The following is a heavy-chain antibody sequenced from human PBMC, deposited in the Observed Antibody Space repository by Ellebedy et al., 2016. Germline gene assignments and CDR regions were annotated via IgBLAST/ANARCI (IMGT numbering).Heavy chain of an antibody. J-gene: IGHJ5*02. CDR2: IKQDESDK. D-gene: IGHD1-1*01. CDR3: ARSGVPNRDDIWFDP. CDR1: GFTFSTYW. Sequence: GGSLRLSCAASGFTFSTYWMSWVRQAPGKGLEWVASIKQDESDKKYVDTVKGRFTISRDNAKNSVSLQMNSLRAEDTAMYYCARSGVPNRDDIWFDPWGQGTLVTVSA. V-gene: IGHV3-7*03.